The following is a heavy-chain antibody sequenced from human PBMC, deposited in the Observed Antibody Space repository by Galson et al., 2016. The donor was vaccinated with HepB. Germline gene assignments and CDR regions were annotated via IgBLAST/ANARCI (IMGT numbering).Heavy chain of an antibody. CDR3: ARDKDGYSL. J-gene: IGHJ4*02. CDR2: IKTDGSST. Sequence: WVRQVPGKGLVWLSRIKTDGSSTWYADSVKGRFTISRDNAQNTVYLQMNSLRVEDTAVYYCARDKDGYSLWGRGTPVTVSS. V-gene: IGHV3-74*01. D-gene: IGHD5-24*01.